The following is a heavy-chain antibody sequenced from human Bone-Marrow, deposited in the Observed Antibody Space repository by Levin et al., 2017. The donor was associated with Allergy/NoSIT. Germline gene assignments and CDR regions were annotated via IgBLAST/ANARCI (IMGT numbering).Heavy chain of an antibody. Sequence: ASVKVSCKVSGGTFKSHAISWVRQAPGQGLEWMGGIIPVFGTTNYAHKFQGRVTITADEFTSTAYMDLNSLSSDDTAVYYCARGSLPAAAFTWFDPWGQGTLVTVSS. CDR2: IIPVFGTT. J-gene: IGHJ5*02. CDR1: GGTFKSHA. CDR3: ARGSLPAAAFTWFDP. V-gene: IGHV1-69*13. D-gene: IGHD6-13*01.